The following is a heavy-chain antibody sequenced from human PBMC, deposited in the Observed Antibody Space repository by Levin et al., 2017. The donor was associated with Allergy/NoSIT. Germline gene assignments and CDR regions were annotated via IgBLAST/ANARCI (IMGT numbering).Heavy chain of an antibody. Sequence: GGSLRLSCAASGFTFSSYEMNWVRQAPGKGLEWVSYISSSGSTIYYADSVKGRFTISRDNAKNSLYLQMNSLRAEDTAVYYCARVFPLYYDSSGYYEALDYWGQGTLVTVSS. CDR1: GFTFSSYE. CDR2: ISSSGSTI. D-gene: IGHD3-22*01. J-gene: IGHJ4*02. V-gene: IGHV3-48*03. CDR3: ARVFPLYYDSSGYYEALDY.